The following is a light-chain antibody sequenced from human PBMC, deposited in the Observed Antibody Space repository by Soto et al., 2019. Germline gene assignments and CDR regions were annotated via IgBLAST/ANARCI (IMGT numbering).Light chain of an antibody. CDR1: QGLSSD. Sequence: DIQLTQSPSFRSASVGDRVTITCRASQGLSSDLAWYQQKPGKAPKLLIYAASTLQSGVPSRFSGSGSGTEFTLTISSLQPEYFATYYCQQLNSYAITFGQGTRLEIK. CDR2: AAS. J-gene: IGKJ5*01. V-gene: IGKV1-9*01. CDR3: QQLNSYAIT.